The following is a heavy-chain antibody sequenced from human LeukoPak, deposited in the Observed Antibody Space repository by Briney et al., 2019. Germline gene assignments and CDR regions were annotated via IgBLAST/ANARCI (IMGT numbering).Heavy chain of an antibody. D-gene: IGHD2-15*01. CDR2: IYSGGST. Sequence: GGSLRLSCAASGFTVSSNYMGWVRQAPGKGLEWVSVIYSGGSTYYADSVKGRFTISRDNSKNTLYLQMNSLRAEDTAVYYCASSQVVAAKPDDYWGQGTLVTVSS. CDR1: GFTVSSNY. CDR3: ASSQVVAAKPDDY. V-gene: IGHV3-66*01. J-gene: IGHJ4*02.